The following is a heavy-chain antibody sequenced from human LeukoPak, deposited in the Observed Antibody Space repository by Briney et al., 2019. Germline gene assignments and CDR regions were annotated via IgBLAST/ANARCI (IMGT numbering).Heavy chain of an antibody. CDR1: GGSISSGSYY. V-gene: IGHV4-61*02. CDR3: ARWDGNWRPAG. J-gene: IGHJ4*02. Sequence: SETLSLTCTVSGGSISSGSYYWSWIRQPAGKGLEWIGRIYTSGSTNCNPSLKSRVTISVDTSKNQFSLKLSSVTAADTAVYYCARWDGNWRPAGWGQGALVTVSS. CDR2: IYTSGST. D-gene: IGHD4-23*01.